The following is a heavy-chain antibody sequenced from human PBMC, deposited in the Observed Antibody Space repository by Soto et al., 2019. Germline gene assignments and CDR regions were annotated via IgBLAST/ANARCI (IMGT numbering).Heavy chain of an antibody. CDR3: ARDTYYYDSSGYPTAVGFDP. CDR1: GGSISSGGYY. D-gene: IGHD3-22*01. CDR2: IYYSGST. J-gene: IGHJ5*02. Sequence: SETLSLTCTVSGGSISSGGYYWSWIRQHPGKGLEWIGYIYYSGSTYYNPSLKSRVTISVDTSKNQFSLKLSSVTAADTAVYYCARDTYYYDSSGYPTAVGFDPWGQGTLVTVSS. V-gene: IGHV4-31*03.